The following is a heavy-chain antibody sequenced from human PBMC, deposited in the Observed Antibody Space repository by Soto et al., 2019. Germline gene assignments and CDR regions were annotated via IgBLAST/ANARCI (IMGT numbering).Heavy chain of an antibody. CDR1: GFTFSSYA. D-gene: IGHD1-26*01. Sequence: GGSLRLSCAASGFTFSSYAMHWVRQAPGKGLEWVAVISYDGSNKYYADSVKGRFTISRDNSKNTLYLQMNSLRAEDTAVYYCASTLDRYYYFDYWGQGTLVTVSS. CDR2: ISYDGSNK. J-gene: IGHJ4*02. V-gene: IGHV3-30-3*01. CDR3: ASTLDRYYYFDY.